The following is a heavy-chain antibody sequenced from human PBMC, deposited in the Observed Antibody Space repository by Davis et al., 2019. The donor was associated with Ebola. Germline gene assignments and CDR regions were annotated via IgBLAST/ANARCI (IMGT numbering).Heavy chain of an antibody. CDR3: AKDRSRVAGGWFDP. CDR2: ISGSGGST. J-gene: IGHJ5*02. V-gene: IGHV3-23*01. Sequence: PGGSLRLSCAASGFTFSNHAMHWVRQAPGKGLEWVSAISGSGGSTYYADSVKGRFTISRDNSKNTLYLQMNSLRAEDTAVYYCAKDRSRVAGGWFDPWGQGTLVTVSS. CDR1: GFTFSNHA. D-gene: IGHD6-19*01.